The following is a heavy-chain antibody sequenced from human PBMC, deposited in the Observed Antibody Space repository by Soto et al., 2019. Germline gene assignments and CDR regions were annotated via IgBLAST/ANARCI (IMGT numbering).Heavy chain of an antibody. CDR1: GFTFSSYA. CDR3: AKFRVYSSSFEDYFDY. CDR2: ISGSGGST. D-gene: IGHD6-6*01. V-gene: IGHV3-23*01. J-gene: IGHJ4*02. Sequence: PGGSLRLSCAASGFTFSSYAMSWVRQAPGKGLEWVSAISGSGGSTYYADSVKGRSTISRDNSKNTLYLQMNSLRAEDTAVYYCAKFRVYSSSFEDYFDYWGQGTLVTVSS.